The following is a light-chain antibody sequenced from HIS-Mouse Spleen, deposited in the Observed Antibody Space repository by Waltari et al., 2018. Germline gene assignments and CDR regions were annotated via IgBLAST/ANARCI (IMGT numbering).Light chain of an antibody. V-gene: IGLV2-23*01. CDR1: SSAVGSYNL. J-gene: IGLJ3*02. CDR3: CSYAGSSTYWV. CDR2: EGS. Sequence: QSALTQPASVSGAPGQSITIYCTGTSSAVGSYNLVSWYQQHPDKAPKLMIYEGSKRPSGGYNRFSGSKSGNTASLTISGLQSGDEADYYCCSYAGSSTYWVFGGGTKLTVL.